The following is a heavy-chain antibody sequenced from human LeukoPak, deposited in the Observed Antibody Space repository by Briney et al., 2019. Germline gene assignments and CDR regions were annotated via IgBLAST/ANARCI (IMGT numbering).Heavy chain of an antibody. CDR3: ARDVTQYCSGGTCSAFDI. D-gene: IGHD2-15*01. CDR2: IIPIFGTA. CDR1: GGTFSSYA. V-gene: IGHV1-69*13. J-gene: IGHJ3*02. Sequence: SVKVSCKASGGTFSSYAISWVRQAPGQGLEWMGGIIPIFGTANYAQKFQGRVTITADESTSTAYMELSSLRSEDTAVYYCARDVTQYCSGGTCSAFDIWGQGTMVTVSS.